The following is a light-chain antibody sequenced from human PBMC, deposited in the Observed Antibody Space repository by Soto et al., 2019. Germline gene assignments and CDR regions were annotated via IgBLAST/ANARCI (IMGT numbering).Light chain of an antibody. CDR1: QSISGW. J-gene: IGKJ1*01. Sequence: IKMNQSPSTLSATVGDRVTITCRASQSISGWLAWYQQKPGKAPKLLIYDVSSLESGVPSRFSGSGSGTEFTLTISSLQPDDFATYYCQHYNSYSEAFGQGTKVDIK. V-gene: IGKV1-5*01. CDR3: QHYNSYSEA. CDR2: DVS.